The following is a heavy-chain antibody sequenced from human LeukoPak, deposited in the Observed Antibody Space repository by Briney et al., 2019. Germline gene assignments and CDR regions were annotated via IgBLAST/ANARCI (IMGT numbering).Heavy chain of an antibody. V-gene: IGHV4-34*01. D-gene: IGHD2-15*01. CDR2: INHSGST. CDR3: ARGYCSGGSCYWSSGSYFDY. CDR1: GGSFSGYY. J-gene: IGHJ4*02. Sequence: PSETLSLTCAVYGGSFSGYYGSWIRQPPGKGLERIGEINHSGSTNYNPSLKSRVTISVDTSKNQFSLKLSSVTAADTAVYYCARGYCSGGSCYWSSGSYFDYWGQGTLVTVSS.